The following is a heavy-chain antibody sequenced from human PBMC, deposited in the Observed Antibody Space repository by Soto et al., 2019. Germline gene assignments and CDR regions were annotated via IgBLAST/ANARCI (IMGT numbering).Heavy chain of an antibody. J-gene: IGHJ4*02. V-gene: IGHV2-5*02. Sequence: QITLKESGPTPVKPTQTLTQTCTLSGFSLSTSGVDVGWIRPPPGKALEWLALIYWDDDKRYSPSLKSRLTITKDTSKNQVVLTMTNMDPVDTATYYCAHSLIPNWGSRGAFDYWGQGTLVTVSS. CDR1: GFSLSTSGVD. CDR3: AHSLIPNWGSRGAFDY. D-gene: IGHD7-27*01. CDR2: IYWDDDK.